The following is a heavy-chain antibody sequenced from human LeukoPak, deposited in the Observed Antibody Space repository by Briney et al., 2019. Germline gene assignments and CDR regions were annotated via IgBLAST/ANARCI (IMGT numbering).Heavy chain of an antibody. Sequence: ASVKVSCKASGYTFTGYYMHWVRQAPGQGLEWMGWINPNSGGTNYAQRFQGRVTMTRDTSMSTAYMELSRLRSDDSAVYYCARYFYDSSGSSSDAFDISGQGTMVTVSS. CDR1: GYTFTGYY. V-gene: IGHV1-2*02. J-gene: IGHJ3*02. D-gene: IGHD3-22*01. CDR3: ARYFYDSSGSSSDAFDI. CDR2: INPNSGGT.